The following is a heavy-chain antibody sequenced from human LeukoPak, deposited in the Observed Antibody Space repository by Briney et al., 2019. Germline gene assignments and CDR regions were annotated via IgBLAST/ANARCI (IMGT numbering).Heavy chain of an antibody. V-gene: IGHV4-59*01. CDR1: GGSIRPYY. J-gene: IGHJ4*02. CDR2: IYYSGST. Sequence: SEPLSLTCTVSGGSIRPYYWSWIRQPPGKGLEWIGYIYYSGSTNYNPSLKSRVTISVDTSKNQFSLKLTSVTAADTAVYYCARRWYHAYCDYWGQGSLVTVSS. D-gene: IGHD2-15*01. CDR3: ARRWYHAYCDY.